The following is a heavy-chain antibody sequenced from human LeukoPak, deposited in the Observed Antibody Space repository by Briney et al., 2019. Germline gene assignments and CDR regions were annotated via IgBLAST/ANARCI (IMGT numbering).Heavy chain of an antibody. V-gene: IGHV3-7*01. CDR1: GFTFSSYW. CDR3: ASGYYDSSGYYPVAFDI. Sequence: GGSLRLSCAASGFTFSSYWMSWVRQAPGKGLEWVANIKQDGSEKYYVDSVKGRFTISRDNAKNSLYLQMNSLRAEDTAVYYCASGYYDSSGYYPVAFDIWGQGTMVTVSS. J-gene: IGHJ3*02. CDR2: IKQDGSEK. D-gene: IGHD3-22*01.